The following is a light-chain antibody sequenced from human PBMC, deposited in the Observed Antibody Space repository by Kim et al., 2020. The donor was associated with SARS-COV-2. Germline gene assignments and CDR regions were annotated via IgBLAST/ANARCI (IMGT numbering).Light chain of an antibody. CDR3: MQYTQIPWT. CDR1: QGLVHSDGDTY. CDR2: KSS. V-gene: IGKV2-24*01. J-gene: IGKJ1*01. Sequence: DIVMTQTPLSSPVTLGQPASISCRSSQGLVHSDGDTYLNWLQQRPVQSPRLLIYKSSKRFSGVPDRFSGSGAGTDFTLKISRVEAADVGVYYCMQYTQIPWTFGQGTKVDIK.